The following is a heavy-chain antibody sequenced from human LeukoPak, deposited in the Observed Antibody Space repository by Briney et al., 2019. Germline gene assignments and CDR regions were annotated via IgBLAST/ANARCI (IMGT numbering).Heavy chain of an antibody. CDR3: ARGGWIAYSVLDAFDI. J-gene: IGHJ3*02. V-gene: IGHV1-69*13. D-gene: IGHD2-2*03. CDR2: IIPIFGTA. Sequence: ASVKVSCKASGGTFSSYAISWVRQAPGQGLEWMGGIIPIFGTANYAQKFQGRVTITADESTSTAYMELSSLRSEDTAVYYCARGGWIAYSVLDAFDIWGQGTMVTVSS. CDR1: GGTFSSYA.